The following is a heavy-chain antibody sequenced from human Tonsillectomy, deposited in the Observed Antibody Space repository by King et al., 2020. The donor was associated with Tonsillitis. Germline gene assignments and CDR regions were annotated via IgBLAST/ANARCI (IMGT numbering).Heavy chain of an antibody. J-gene: IGHJ4*02. V-gene: IGHV3-15*01. CDR1: GFILSNSW. D-gene: IGHD3-10*01. CDR3: TTGLGGQ. Sequence: QLVQSGGGLVKPGGSLRLSCAASGFILSNSWMSWVRQAPGKGLEWVGRIKSKTDGGKTDYAAPVKGRFTLSRDDSKNTLYLQMNSLKTEDTAVYYCTTGLGGQWGQGTLVTVSS. CDR2: IKSKTDGGKT.